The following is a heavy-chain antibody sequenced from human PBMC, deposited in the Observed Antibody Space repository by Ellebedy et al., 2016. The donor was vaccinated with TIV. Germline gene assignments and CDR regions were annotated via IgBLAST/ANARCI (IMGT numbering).Heavy chain of an antibody. V-gene: IGHV3-30*18. J-gene: IGHJ4*02. CDR2: ISYNGNNK. CDR3: AKMSSWGGFDY. CDR1: AFTFSNYD. D-gene: IGHD1-26*01. Sequence: GESLKISCAASAFTFSNYDMHWVRQAPGKGLEWVAVISYNGNNKYYVDSVKGRFTITRDNSKNTLSLQMNSLRAEDTAIYYCAKMSSWGGFDYWGQGSLVTVSS.